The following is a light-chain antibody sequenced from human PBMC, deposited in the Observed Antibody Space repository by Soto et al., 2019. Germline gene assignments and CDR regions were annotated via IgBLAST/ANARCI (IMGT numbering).Light chain of an antibody. CDR3: QKYNSGLIT. J-gene: IGKJ5*01. Sequence: DIQLTPSPSFLSASVGDRVPITCRASQGISSYLAWYQQKPGKVPKLLIYGAYTLQSGVPSRFSGSGSGTDFTLTISSLQPEDVAIYYCQKYNSGLITFGQGTRLEN. CDR1: QGISSY. V-gene: IGKV1-27*01. CDR2: GAY.